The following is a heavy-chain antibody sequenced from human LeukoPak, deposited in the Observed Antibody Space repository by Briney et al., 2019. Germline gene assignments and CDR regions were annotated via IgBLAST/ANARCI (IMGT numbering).Heavy chain of an antibody. V-gene: IGHV1-69*05. CDR2: IIPIFGTA. D-gene: IGHD6-19*01. CDR1: GGTFSSYA. CDR3: ARDHWYSSGWYSYYYMDV. J-gene: IGHJ6*03. Sequence: GASAKVSCKASGGTFSSYAISWVRQAPGQGLEWMGRIIPIFGTANYAQKFQGRVTITTDESTSTAYMELSSLRSEDTAVYYCARDHWYSSGWYSYYYMDVWGKGTTVTVSS.